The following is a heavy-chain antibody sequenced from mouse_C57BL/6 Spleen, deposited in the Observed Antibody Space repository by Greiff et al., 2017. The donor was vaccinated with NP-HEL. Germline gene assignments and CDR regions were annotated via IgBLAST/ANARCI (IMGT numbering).Heavy chain of an antibody. V-gene: IGHV1-52*01. CDR1: GYTFTSYW. J-gene: IGHJ2*01. Sequence: QVQLQQPGAELVRPGYSVKLSCKASGYTFTSYWMHWVKQRPIQGLEWIGNIDPSDSETHYNQKFKDKATLTVDKSCSTAYMQISSLTSEDSAVYYCARLAGEYWGKGTTLTVST. CDR2: IDPSDSET. CDR3: ARLAGEY.